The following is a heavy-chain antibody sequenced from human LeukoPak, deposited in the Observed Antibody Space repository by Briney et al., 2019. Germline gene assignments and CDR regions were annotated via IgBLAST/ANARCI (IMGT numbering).Heavy chain of an antibody. D-gene: IGHD3-22*01. Sequence: SETLSPTCTVSGDSISYYYWSWIRQSPGKRLEWFAYIYYTGNANYNPSLKSRVTISVDTSKNQFSLKLNSVTAADTAVYYCARHHYDSTHDAFDIWGQGTMVTVSS. J-gene: IGHJ3*02. CDR3: ARHHYDSTHDAFDI. CDR1: GDSISYYY. V-gene: IGHV4-59*13. CDR2: IYYTGNA.